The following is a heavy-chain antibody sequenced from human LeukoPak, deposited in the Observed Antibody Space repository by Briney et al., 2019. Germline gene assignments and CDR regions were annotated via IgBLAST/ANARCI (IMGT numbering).Heavy chain of an antibody. V-gene: IGHV4-30-2*01. J-gene: IGHJ4*02. CDR1: GGSISSGGYY. D-gene: IGHD6-13*01. Sequence: SETLSLTCTVSGGSISSGGYYWSWIRQPPGKGLEWIGYIYHSGSTYYNPSLKSRVTISVDRSKNQFSLKLSSVTAADTAVYYCARGVRIAAAGTSYFDYWGQGTLVTVSS. CDR3: ARGVRIAAAGTSYFDY. CDR2: IYHSGST.